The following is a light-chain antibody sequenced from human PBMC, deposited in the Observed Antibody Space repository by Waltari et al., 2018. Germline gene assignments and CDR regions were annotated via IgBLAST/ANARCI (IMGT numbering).Light chain of an antibody. V-gene: IGLV2-14*01. CDR2: EVT. J-gene: IGLJ2*01. CDR1: NSDVVSYNY. Sequence: QSALTHPASVSGSPGQPITISCTGTNSDVVSYNYVSWYQQHPGKAPKLMINEVTKRPSGLSNRFSGSKSGNTASLTITELQAEDEADYYCSSYAGNDLVIFGGGTKLTVL. CDR3: SSYAGNDLVI.